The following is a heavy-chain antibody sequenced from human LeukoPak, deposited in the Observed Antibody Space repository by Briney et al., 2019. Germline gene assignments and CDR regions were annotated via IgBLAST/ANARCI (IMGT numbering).Heavy chain of an antibody. V-gene: IGHV5-51*01. J-gene: IGHJ4*02. CDR1: GYSFTNYW. CDR3: ARRKGYYDSSGYVGY. D-gene: IGHD3-22*01. CDR2: IYPGDSDT. Sequence: GESLKISCKGSGYSFTNYWIGWVRQMPGKGLEWMGRIYPGDSDTTYSPSFQGQVTISADKSISTAYLQWSSLKASDTAMYYCARRKGYYDSSGYVGYWGQGTLVTVSS.